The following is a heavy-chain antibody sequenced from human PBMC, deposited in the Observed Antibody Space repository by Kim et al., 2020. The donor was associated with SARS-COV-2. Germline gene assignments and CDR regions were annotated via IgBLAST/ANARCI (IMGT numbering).Heavy chain of an antibody. CDR2: T. J-gene: IGHJ3*02. D-gene: IGHD3-10*01. V-gene: IGHV1-3*01. Sequence: TKNSQKFQGRVTITRDTSASTAYMELSSLRSEDTAVYYCARKGSYGAFDIWGQGTMVTVSS. CDR3: ARKGSYGAFDI.